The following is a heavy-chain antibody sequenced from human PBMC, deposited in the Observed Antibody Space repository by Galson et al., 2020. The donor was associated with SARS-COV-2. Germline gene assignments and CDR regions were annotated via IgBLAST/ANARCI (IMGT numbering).Heavy chain of an antibody. V-gene: IGHV4-39*01. Sequence: SETLSLTCTVSGGSISSSSYYWGWIRQPPGKGLEWIGSIYYSGSTYYNPSLKSRVTISVDTSKNQFSLKLSSVTAADTAVYYCARVAVETYYYDSSGYYNFDYWGQGTLVTVSS. D-gene: IGHD3-22*01. J-gene: IGHJ4*02. CDR2: IYYSGST. CDR1: GGSISSSSYY. CDR3: ARVAVETYYYDSSGYYNFDY.